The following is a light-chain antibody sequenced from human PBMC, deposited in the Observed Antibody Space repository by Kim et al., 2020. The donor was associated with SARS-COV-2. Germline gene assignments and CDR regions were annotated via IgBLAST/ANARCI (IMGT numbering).Light chain of an antibody. CDR3: TLSNPHARM. J-gene: IGLJ3*02. CDR2: DTT. Sequence: PGVTVTLTSGSRAEIGTSGHRPFWVRRKPGKPPMTLLYDTTNEHSWTPARFSGSLLGGKAALTLSGAQPEDEARYYCTLSNPHARMLGRGTQLTV. V-gene: IGLV7-46*01. CDR1: AEIGTSGHR.